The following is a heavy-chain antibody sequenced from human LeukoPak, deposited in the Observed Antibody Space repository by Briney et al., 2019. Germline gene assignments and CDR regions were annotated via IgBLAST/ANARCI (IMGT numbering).Heavy chain of an antibody. CDR2: IIPIFGTA. CDR3: AREKDGPFDY. D-gene: IGHD2-15*01. J-gene: IGHJ4*02. CDR1: GGTFSSYA. V-gene: IGHV1-69*13. Sequence: ASVKVSCKAFGGTFSSYAISWVRQAPGQGLEWMGGIIPIFGTANYAQKFQGRVTITADESTSTAYMELSSLRSEDTAVYYCAREKDGPFDYWGQGTLVTVSS.